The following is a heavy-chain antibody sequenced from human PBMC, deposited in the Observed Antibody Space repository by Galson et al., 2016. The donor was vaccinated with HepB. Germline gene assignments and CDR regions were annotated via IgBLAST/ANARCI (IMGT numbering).Heavy chain of an antibody. V-gene: IGHV1-18*01. CDR2: ISAYSGHT. CDR1: GYTFTYYG. Sequence: SVKVSCKASGYTFTYYGFVWVRQAPGRGLEWMGWISAYSGHTNYAQKFQGRVTMTTDTPTSTAYMELRSLRSDDTAVYYCARADYGGNSPYDYWGQGTLVTVSS. J-gene: IGHJ4*02. CDR3: ARADYGGNSPYDY. D-gene: IGHD4-23*01.